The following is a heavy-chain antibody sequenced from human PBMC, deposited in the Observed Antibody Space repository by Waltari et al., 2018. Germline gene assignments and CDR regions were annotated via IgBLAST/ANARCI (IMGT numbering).Heavy chain of an antibody. Sequence: EVQLVESGGGLVQPGGSLRLSCAASGFSFSHYWMSWVRQAPGMGLEWVADIKGDGSRKYYLDSVRGRFSISRDNTKNSVDLQMNSLRAEDTAVYYCARDDSSSGSYDAFDIWGQGTMVAVSS. D-gene: IGHD3-22*01. CDR1: GFSFSHYW. CDR3: ARDDSSSGSYDAFDI. CDR2: IKGDGSRK. J-gene: IGHJ3*02. V-gene: IGHV3-7*01.